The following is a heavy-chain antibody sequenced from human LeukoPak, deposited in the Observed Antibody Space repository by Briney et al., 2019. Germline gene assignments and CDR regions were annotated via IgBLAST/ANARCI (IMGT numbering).Heavy chain of an antibody. V-gene: IGHV4-39*07. CDR2: IYNSGST. Sequence: PPETLSLTCTVSGGSISSSDYYWGWIRQPPGKGLEWIGSIYNSGSTYYNSSLKSRVTVSVDTSKNQFSLKLTSVTAADTAVYYCARVVYGGGYYHYYYMDVWGKGTTVTVSS. D-gene: IGHD2/OR15-2a*01. CDR3: ARVVYGGGYYHYYYMDV. J-gene: IGHJ6*03. CDR1: GGSISSSDYY.